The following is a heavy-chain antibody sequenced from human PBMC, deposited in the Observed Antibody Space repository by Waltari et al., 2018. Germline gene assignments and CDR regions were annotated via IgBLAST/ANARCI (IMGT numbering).Heavy chain of an antibody. Sequence: QVQLQESGPGLVKPSETLSLTCAVSGYSISSGYYWGWIRQPPGKGLEWIGSIYHSGSTYYNPSLKSRVTISVDTSKDQFSLKLSSVTAADTAVYYCARPSLYYGMDVWGQGTTVTVSS. J-gene: IGHJ6*02. V-gene: IGHV4-38-2*01. CDR1: GYSISSGYY. CDR2: IYHSGST. CDR3: ARPSLYYGMDV.